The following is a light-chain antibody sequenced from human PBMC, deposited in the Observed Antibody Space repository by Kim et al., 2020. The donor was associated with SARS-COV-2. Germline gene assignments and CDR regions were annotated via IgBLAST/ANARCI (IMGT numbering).Light chain of an antibody. CDR3: SSYADSNNLI. J-gene: IGLJ2*01. CDR2: EVS. V-gene: IGLV2-8*01. CDR1: SSDVGGYNY. Sequence: QSALTQPPSASGSPGQSVTISCTGTSSDVGGYNYVSWYQHHPGKAPKLMIYEVSKRPSGVPDRFSGSKSGNTASLTVSGLQAEDEAYYYCSSYADSNNLIFGGGTKLTVL.